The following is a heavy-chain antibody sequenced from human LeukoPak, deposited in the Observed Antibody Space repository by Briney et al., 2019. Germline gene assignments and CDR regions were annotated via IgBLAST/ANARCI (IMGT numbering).Heavy chain of an antibody. V-gene: IGHV3-11*01. CDR2: IRSSGSTI. J-gene: IGHJ6*01. CDR3: ARDLGAKPPQPYGMDV. CDR1: VFTFSDYY. Sequence: GGSLRLSCAPSVFTFSDYYISWIRQAPGKGLEWVSYIRSSGSTIYYADSVKGRFTISRDNAKNSLYLQMNSLRAEDTAVYYCARDLGAKPPQPYGMDVWGQGTTVTVSS. D-gene: IGHD3-16*01.